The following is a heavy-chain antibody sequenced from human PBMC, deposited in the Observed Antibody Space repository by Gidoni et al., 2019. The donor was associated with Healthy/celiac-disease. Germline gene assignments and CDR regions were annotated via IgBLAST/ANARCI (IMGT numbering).Heavy chain of an antibody. CDR1: GGSISSGDYY. CDR2: IYYSGST. CDR3: ARRRGDGYNFHYYYYYGMDV. Sequence: QGQLQESGPGLVKPSQTLSLTSTVTGGSISSGDYYWSWIRQPPGKGLEWIGYIYYSGSTYYNPSLKSRVTISVDTSKNQFSLKLSSVTAADTAVYYCARRRGDGYNFHYYYYYGMDVWGQGTTVTVSS. J-gene: IGHJ6*02. V-gene: IGHV4-30-4*01. D-gene: IGHD5-12*01.